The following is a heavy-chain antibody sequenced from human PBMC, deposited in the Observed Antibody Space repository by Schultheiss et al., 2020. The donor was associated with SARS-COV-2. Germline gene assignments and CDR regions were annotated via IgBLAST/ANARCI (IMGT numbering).Heavy chain of an antibody. CDR2: IYHSGST. D-gene: IGHD3-22*01. Sequence: SETLSLTCTVSGGSISSYYWSWIRQPPGKGLEWIGEIYHSGSTNYNPSLKSRVTISVDKSKNQFSLKLSSVTAADTAVYYCARGGLYYYDSSGYRNFDYWGQGTLVTVSS. J-gene: IGHJ4*02. CDR3: ARGGLYYYDSSGYRNFDY. V-gene: IGHV4-59*12. CDR1: GGSISSYY.